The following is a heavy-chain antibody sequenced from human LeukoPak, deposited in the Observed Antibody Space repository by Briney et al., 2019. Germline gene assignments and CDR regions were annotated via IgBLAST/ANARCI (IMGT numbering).Heavy chain of an antibody. V-gene: IGHV4-39*01. J-gene: IGHJ4*02. CDR2: IYYSGST. CDR1: GGCISNSNYC. Sequence: PSETLSLTCSVSGGCISNSNYCWGWIRQPPGKGLEWIGMIYYSGSTYSHPFLKSRVTFSVDTSKNQFSLKLRSVTAADRATYFCARLDGDHDNARLHFWGRGILVTVSS. D-gene: IGHD5-24*01. CDR3: ARLDGDHDNARLHF.